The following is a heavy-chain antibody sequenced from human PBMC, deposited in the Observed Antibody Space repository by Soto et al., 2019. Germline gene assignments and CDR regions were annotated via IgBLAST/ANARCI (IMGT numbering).Heavy chain of an antibody. J-gene: IGHJ4*02. CDR1: GFTFSSYA. V-gene: IGHV3-23*01. CDR2: IPGSSTST. D-gene: IGHD2-15*01. CDR3: AKIGDSSYVPLPLVLLDH. Sequence: PGGSLRLSCAASGFTFSSYAMSWVRQSPGKGLEWVSAIPGSSTSTYYAGSVKGRFTISRDNSKNTLYLQMNSLRVEDTAVYYCAKIGDSSYVPLPLVLLDHWREGALVTVSS.